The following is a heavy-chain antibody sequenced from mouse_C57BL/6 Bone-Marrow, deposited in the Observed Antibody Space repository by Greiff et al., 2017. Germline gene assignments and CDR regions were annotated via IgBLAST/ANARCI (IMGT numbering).Heavy chain of an antibody. CDR3: ARLYGNCVWYFDV. V-gene: IGHV7-3*01. CDR2: IRNKANGYTT. CDR1: GFTFTDYY. Sequence: EVQGVESGGGLVQPGGSLSLSCAASGFTFTDYYMSWVRQPPGKALEWLGFIRNKANGYTTEYSASVKGRFTISRDNSQSILYLQMNALGAEDSATYCCARLYGNCVWYFDVWGTGTTVTVSS. D-gene: IGHD2-1*01. J-gene: IGHJ1*03.